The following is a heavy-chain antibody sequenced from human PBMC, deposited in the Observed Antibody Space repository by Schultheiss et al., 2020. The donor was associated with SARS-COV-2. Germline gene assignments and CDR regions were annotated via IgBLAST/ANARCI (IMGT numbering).Heavy chain of an antibody. CDR3: ATRYCSGGSCAFV. Sequence: SETLSLTCAVSGGSISSSNWWSWVRQPPGKGLEWIGEIYHSGSTNYNPSLKSRVTISVDTSKNQFSLKLSSVTAADTAVYYCATRYCSGGSCAFVWGQGTLVTVSS. CDR2: IYHSGST. J-gene: IGHJ4*02. CDR1: GGSISSSNW. V-gene: IGHV4-4*02. D-gene: IGHD2-15*01.